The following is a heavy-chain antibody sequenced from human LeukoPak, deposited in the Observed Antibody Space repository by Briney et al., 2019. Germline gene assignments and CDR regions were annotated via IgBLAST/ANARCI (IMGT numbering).Heavy chain of an antibody. J-gene: IGHJ4*02. Sequence: GGSLRLSCAVSGFTSRFTFSAYEMNWVRQAPGKGLEWVLSISYSGINRPYADSVKGRFTISRDNAKNSLYLQMDSLRGDDTAVYYCATLSVAGSDVDFWGQGTLVTVSS. D-gene: IGHD6-19*01. CDR2: ISYSGINR. CDR1: GFTSRFTFSAYE. CDR3: ATLSVAGSDVDF. V-gene: IGHV3-48*03.